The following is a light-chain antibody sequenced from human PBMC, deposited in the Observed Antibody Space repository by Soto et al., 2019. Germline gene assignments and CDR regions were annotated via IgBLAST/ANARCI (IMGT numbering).Light chain of an antibody. V-gene: IGLV2-14*01. CDR2: ELN. Sequence: QSVLAQPSSVSGAPGQSITISCTGTSTDVGGYNYVSWDQHHPGKGPKLIIYELNNRPSGLPDRFSGSKSGTKASLTISNLNAEDESDYYCGSYTSTNNRVMFGTGTKVTVL. J-gene: IGLJ1*01. CDR1: STDVGGYNY. CDR3: GSYTSTNNRVM.